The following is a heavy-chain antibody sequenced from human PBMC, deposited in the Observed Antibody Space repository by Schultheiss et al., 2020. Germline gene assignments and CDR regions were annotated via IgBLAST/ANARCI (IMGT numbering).Heavy chain of an antibody. CDR3: ARDSNYDFWSTLDP. Sequence: GESLKISCAASGFTFSSYGMHWVRQAPGKGLEWVSSISSSSSYIYYADSVKGRFTISRDNAQNSLYLQMNSLRDEDTAVYYCARDSNYDFWSTLDPWGQGTLVTVSS. CDR1: GFTFSSYG. J-gene: IGHJ5*02. D-gene: IGHD3-3*01. CDR2: ISSSSSYI. V-gene: IGHV3-21*01.